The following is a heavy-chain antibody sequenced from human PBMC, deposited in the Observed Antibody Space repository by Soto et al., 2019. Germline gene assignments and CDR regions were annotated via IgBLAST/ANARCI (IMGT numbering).Heavy chain of an antibody. J-gene: IGHJ4*02. CDR2: IYYTGST. V-gene: IGHV4-59*08. Sequence: SETLSLTCTVSGGSISSYYWSWIRQPPGKGLEWIGYIYYTGSTNYNPSLKSRVTISVDTSKKQFSLKLSSVTAADTAVYYCARHRPYSTPFYLDHWGQGTLVTVSS. CDR1: GGSISSYY. D-gene: IGHD2-15*01. CDR3: ARHRPYSTPFYLDH.